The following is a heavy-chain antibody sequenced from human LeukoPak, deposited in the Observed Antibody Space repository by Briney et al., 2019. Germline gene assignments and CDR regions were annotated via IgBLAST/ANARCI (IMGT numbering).Heavy chain of an antibody. V-gene: IGHV4-59*01. Sequence: SGTLSLTCNVTGASISSWYWSWIRQPPGKGLEWIGDIYGSGSTNYNPSLKSRVSMSADTSKNQISLNLKFVTASDTAVYYCARQTMLVGYANGLGFNYWGEGTLVTVSS. CDR2: IYGSGST. J-gene: IGHJ4*02. CDR1: GASISSWY. D-gene: IGHD2-2*01. CDR3: ARQTMLVGYANGLGFNY.